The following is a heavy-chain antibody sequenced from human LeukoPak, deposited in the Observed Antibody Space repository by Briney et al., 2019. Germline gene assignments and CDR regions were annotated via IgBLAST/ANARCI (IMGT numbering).Heavy chain of an antibody. J-gene: IGHJ4*02. CDR2: ISGSGGST. V-gene: IGHV3-23*01. CDR1: GFTFSSYA. Sequence: GGSLRLSCAASGFTFSSYAMSWVRQAPGKGLEWVSAISGSGGSTYYADSVKGRFTISRDNSKNTLYLQMNSLRAEDTAVYYCANLGATYYYDSSGYYFDYWGQGTLVTVSS. CDR3: ANLGATYYYDSSGYYFDY. D-gene: IGHD3-22*01.